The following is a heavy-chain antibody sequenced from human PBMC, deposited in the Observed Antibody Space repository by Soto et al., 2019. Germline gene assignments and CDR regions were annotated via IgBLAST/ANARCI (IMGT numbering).Heavy chain of an antibody. CDR1: GYTFTSYG. V-gene: IGHV1-18*01. CDR2: ISTYTGNT. CDR3: AIESAVAALDA. D-gene: IGHD6-19*01. Sequence: QVKLVQSGAEVKKPGASVKVSCKASGYTFTSYGVSWVRRAPGQGLELMGWISTYTGNTNYAQKLQGRVTIPTDTPTSTVDTDLRSLRPDETVVYYWAIESAVAALDAWAQGTPVTFSS. J-gene: IGHJ5*02.